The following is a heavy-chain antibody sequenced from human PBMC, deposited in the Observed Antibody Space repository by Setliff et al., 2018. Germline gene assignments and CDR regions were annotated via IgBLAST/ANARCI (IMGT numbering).Heavy chain of an antibody. Sequence: ASVKVSCKASGYIFTNYHIHWVRQAPGQGLEWMGWINPYSDDTHYAQNFQGRITITMDTSIGTVYMELSSLRSDDTAVYYCARSNYDFWSGYPNWFDPWGQGSLVTVSS. CDR3: ARSNYDFWSGYPNWFDP. V-gene: IGHV1-2*02. CDR2: INPYSDDT. J-gene: IGHJ5*02. D-gene: IGHD3-3*01. CDR1: GYIFTNYH.